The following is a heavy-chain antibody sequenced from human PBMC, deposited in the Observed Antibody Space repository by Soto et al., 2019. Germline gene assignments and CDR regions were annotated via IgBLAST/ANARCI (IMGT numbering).Heavy chain of an antibody. D-gene: IGHD5-12*01. CDR2: IDWDDDK. Sequence: SGPTLVNPTQILTLTCTFSGFSLSTSGMCVSWIRQPPGKALEWLARIDWDDDKYYSTSLKTRLTISKDTSKNQVVLTMTNMDPVDTATYYCARIRYSDTLKYFDYWGQGTLVTVSS. CDR1: GFSLSTSGMC. CDR3: ARIRYSDTLKYFDY. J-gene: IGHJ4*02. V-gene: IGHV2-70*11.